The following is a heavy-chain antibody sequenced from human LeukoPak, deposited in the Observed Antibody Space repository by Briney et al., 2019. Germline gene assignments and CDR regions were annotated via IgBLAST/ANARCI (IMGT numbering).Heavy chain of an antibody. CDR1: GGSISSYY. Sequence: SETLSLTCTVSGGSISSYYWSWIRQPPGKGLEWIGYIYTSGSTNYNPSLKSRVTISVDTSKNQFSLKLSSVTAADTAVYYCARDSVHYDDAFDIWGQGTMVTVSS. D-gene: IGHD3-22*01. CDR2: IYTSGST. V-gene: IGHV4-4*08. J-gene: IGHJ3*02. CDR3: ARDSVHYDDAFDI.